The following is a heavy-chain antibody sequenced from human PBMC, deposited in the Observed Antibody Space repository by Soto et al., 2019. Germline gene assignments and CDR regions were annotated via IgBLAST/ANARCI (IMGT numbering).Heavy chain of an antibody. CDR3: ARSSSSSALDFDS. D-gene: IGHD6-6*01. V-gene: IGHV4-59*01. CDR2: IYYGGNT. Sequence: SETLSLTCTVSGDSISTYYWSWIRQPPGKGLEWIGYIYYGGNTDYNPSLKSRVTISVDTSKNQFSLKLSSVTAADTAVYYCARSSSSSALDFDSWGQGTLVTV. CDR1: GDSISTYY. J-gene: IGHJ4*02.